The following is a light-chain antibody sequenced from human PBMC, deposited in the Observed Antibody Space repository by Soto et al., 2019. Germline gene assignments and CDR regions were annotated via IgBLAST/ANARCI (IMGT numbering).Light chain of an antibody. CDR1: QGVSRK. CDR3: QQYGSSGT. V-gene: IGKV3-20*01. Sequence: EIVVTQSRATLSVAPGERFTFSCRASQGVSRKLAWYQHKPGQAPRLLIYGASNRATGIPDRFSGSGSGTDFTLTISRLEPEDFAVYYCQQYGSSGTFGQATKVDIK. CDR2: GAS. J-gene: IGKJ1*01.